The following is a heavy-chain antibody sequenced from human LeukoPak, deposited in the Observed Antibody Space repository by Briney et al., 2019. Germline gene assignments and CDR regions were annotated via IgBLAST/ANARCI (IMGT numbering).Heavy chain of an antibody. CDR3: ARVGAWELQRVFEY. Sequence: GGSLRPSCAASGFTFTNYWMTWVRQVPGNGLEWVANIHKAGSESYYVDSVKGRFAISRDNAKNSLYLQLSSLRVEDTAVYYCARVGAWELQRVFEYWGQGTLVTVSS. V-gene: IGHV3-7*01. CDR2: IHKAGSES. CDR1: GFTFTNYW. J-gene: IGHJ4*02. D-gene: IGHD1-26*01.